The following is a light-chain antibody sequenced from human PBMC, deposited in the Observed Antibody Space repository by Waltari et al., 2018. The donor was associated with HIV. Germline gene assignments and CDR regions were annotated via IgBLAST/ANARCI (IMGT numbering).Light chain of an antibody. CDR2: EVT. CDR1: NSAIGRYDY. Sequence: QSALTQPPSASGSPGQSVTLSCTGSNSAIGRYDYVSWYQLHPGKAPKLVISEVTKRPSGVSDRFSGSKSANTAFLTVSGLQAEDEADYYCSSFAYRDGFYVLFGGGTRLTVL. V-gene: IGLV2-8*01. CDR3: SSFAYRDGFYVL. J-gene: IGLJ2*01.